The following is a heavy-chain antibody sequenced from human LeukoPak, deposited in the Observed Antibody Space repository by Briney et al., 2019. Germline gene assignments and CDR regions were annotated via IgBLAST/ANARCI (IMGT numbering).Heavy chain of an antibody. J-gene: IGHJ4*02. Sequence: SETLSLTCTVSGGSISSYYWSWIRQPPGKGLEWIGYIYYSGSTNYTPSLESRVTISVDTSKNQFSLKLSSVTAADTAVYYCARRAGYSSSWTFDYWGQGTLVTVSS. V-gene: IGHV4-59*01. CDR1: GGSISSYY. CDR2: IYYSGST. D-gene: IGHD6-13*01. CDR3: ARRAGYSSSWTFDY.